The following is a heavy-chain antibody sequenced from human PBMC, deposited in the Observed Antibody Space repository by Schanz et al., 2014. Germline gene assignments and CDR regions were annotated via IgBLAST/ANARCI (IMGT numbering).Heavy chain of an antibody. CDR2: ISAYNGHT. D-gene: IGHD3-9*01. CDR1: GYTFTSYD. V-gene: IGHV1-18*01. CDR3: ARETTIITGGAFDV. J-gene: IGHJ3*01. Sequence: QVQLVQSGAEVKKPGASVKVSCKASGYTFTSYDINWVRQATGQGLEWMGWISAYNGHTTYAQKFQGRVTMTTDTSTSTVYMELRGLRSDDTAVYYCARETTIITGGAFDVWGQGTMVTVSS.